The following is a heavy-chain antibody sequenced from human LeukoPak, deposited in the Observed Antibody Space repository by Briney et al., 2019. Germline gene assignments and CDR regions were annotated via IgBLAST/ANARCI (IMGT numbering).Heavy chain of an antibody. CDR1: GGSISNFY. J-gene: IGHJ5*01. Sequence: SETLSLTCTVSGGSISNFYWAWIRQSPGKGLEWIGYISYSGTTKYSPSLKSRVTMSLDTSKNQFSLKLNSVTAADTAVYYCARNHGGWFDSWGQGTLVTVSS. D-gene: IGHD4-23*01. CDR3: ARNHGGWFDS. V-gene: IGHV4-59*01. CDR2: ISYSGTT.